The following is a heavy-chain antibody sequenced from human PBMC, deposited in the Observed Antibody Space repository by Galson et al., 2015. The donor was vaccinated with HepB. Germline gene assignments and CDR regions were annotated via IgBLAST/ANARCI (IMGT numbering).Heavy chain of an antibody. CDR3: AREVGAVGGYDY. D-gene: IGHD3-22*01. Sequence: SVKVSCKASGYTFTSYYMHWVRQAPGQGLEWMGIINPSGGSTSYAQKLQGRVTMTRDTSTSTVYMELSSLRSEDTAVYYCAREVGAVGGYDYWGQGTLVTVSS. CDR1: GYTFTSYY. CDR2: INPSGGST. V-gene: IGHV1-46*04. J-gene: IGHJ4*02.